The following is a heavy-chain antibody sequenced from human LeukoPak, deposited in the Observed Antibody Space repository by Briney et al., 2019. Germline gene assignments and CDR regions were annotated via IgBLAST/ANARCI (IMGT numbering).Heavy chain of an antibody. CDR2: IYASGST. Sequence: SETLSLTCTVSGASITSYYWSWIRQPAGKGLEWIGRIYASGSTTYNPSLKSRVTMAVDTSKTQFSLKLSSVTAADTAVYYCARDSGTTGEVKFDPWGQGTLVTVSS. D-gene: IGHD3-10*01. V-gene: IGHV4-4*07. CDR1: GASITSYY. J-gene: IGHJ5*02. CDR3: ARDSGTTGEVKFDP.